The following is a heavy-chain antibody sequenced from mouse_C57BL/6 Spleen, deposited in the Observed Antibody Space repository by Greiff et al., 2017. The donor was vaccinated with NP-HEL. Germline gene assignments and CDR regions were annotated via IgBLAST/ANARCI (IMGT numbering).Heavy chain of an antibody. CDR1: GFTFSDYG. D-gene: IGHD2-4*01. CDR3: ARGEKLRRDYYAMDY. CDR2: ISSGSSTI. Sequence: EVQGVESGGGLVKPGGSLKLSCAASGFTFSDYGMHWVRQAPEKGLEWVAYISSGSSTIYYADTVKGRFTISRDNAKNTLFLQMTSLRSEDTAMYYCARGEKLRRDYYAMDYWGQGTSVTVSS. V-gene: IGHV5-17*01. J-gene: IGHJ4*01.